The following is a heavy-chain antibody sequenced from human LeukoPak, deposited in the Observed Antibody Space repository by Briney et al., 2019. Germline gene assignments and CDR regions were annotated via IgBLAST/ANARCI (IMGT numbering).Heavy chain of an antibody. V-gene: IGHV3-30-3*01. CDR3: ARTDTSGWSRPLDC. CDR1: GFTFSRYA. D-gene: IGHD6-19*01. Sequence: PGGSLRLSCAASGFTFSRYALHWVRQAPGKGLEWVAVTSSDGSNKYYAGSVEGRFTISRDNYNNTLLLQMNSLRAEDTAVYYCARTDTSGWSRPLDCWGQGTLVTVSS. J-gene: IGHJ4*02. CDR2: TSSDGSNK.